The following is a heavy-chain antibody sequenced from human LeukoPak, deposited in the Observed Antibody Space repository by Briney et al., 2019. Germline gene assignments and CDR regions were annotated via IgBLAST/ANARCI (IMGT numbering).Heavy chain of an antibody. Sequence: GGSLRLSCAASGFTFSSYGMHWVRQAPGKGLEWVAVISYDGSNKYYADSVKGRFTISRDNSKNTLYLQMNSLRAEDTAVYYCASRGEVVDFPFDYWGQGTLVTVSS. D-gene: IGHD3-10*01. CDR3: ASRGEVVDFPFDY. CDR2: ISYDGSNK. CDR1: GFTFSSYG. V-gene: IGHV3-30*03. J-gene: IGHJ4*02.